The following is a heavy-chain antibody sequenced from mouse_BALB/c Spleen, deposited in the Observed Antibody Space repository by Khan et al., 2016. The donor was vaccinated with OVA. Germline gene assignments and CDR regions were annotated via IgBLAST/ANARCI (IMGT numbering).Heavy chain of an antibody. CDR3: ASSRCGCWFAS. V-gene: IGHV5-17*02. CDR1: GFTFSSFG. Sequence: EVELVESGGGLVQPGGSRKLSCAASGFTFSSFGMHWVRQAPDKGLEWVAYISSDSVTIYYADTVKGRFTISRDIPKNTLFLQMTSLRSEDTAMYYCASSRCGCWFASWGQGTLVTVSA. CDR2: ISSDSVTI. J-gene: IGHJ3*01.